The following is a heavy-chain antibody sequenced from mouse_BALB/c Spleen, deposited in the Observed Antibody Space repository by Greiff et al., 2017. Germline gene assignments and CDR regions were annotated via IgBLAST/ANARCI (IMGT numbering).Heavy chain of an antibody. CDR1: GYAFSSYW. Sequence: VQLQQSGAELVRPGSSVKISCKASGYAFSSYWMNWVKQRPGQGLEWIGQIYPGDGDTNYNGKFKGKATLTADKSSSTAYMQLSSLTSEDSAVYFCAACYGNLRFAYWGQGTLVTVSA. D-gene: IGHD2-10*01. V-gene: IGHV1-80*01. CDR2: IYPGDGDT. CDR3: AACYGNLRFAY. J-gene: IGHJ3*01.